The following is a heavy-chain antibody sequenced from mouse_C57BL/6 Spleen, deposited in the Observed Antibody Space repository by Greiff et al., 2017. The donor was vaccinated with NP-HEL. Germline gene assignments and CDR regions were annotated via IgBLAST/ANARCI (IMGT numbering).Heavy chain of an antibody. CDR2: ILPGSGST. D-gene: IGHD1-1*01. V-gene: IGHV1-9*01. Sequence: QVQLQQSGAELMKPGASVKLSCKATGYTFTGYWIEWVKQRPGHGLEWIGEILPGSGSTNYNEKFKGKATFTADTSSNTAYMQLSSLTTEDSAIYYCARNWAYYYGSSYYFDYWGQGTTLTVSS. CDR3: ARNWAYYYGSSYYFDY. J-gene: IGHJ2*01. CDR1: GYTFTGYW.